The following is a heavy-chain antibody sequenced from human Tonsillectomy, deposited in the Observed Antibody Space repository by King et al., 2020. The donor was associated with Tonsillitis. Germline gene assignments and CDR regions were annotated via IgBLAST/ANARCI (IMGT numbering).Heavy chain of an antibody. Sequence: VQLVESGGGLVKPGGSLRLSCAASGFTFSNYSMNWVRQAPGKGLEWVSFISSSNTYIYYADSVKGRFTISRDNAKNSLYLQMNSLRAEDTAVYYCARDMWSLGTRTAHAAVWGQGTLVTVSS. CDR2: ISSSNTYI. D-gene: IGHD2-21*01. CDR3: ARDMWSLGTRTAHAAV. CDR1: GFTFSNYS. J-gene: IGHJ4*02. V-gene: IGHV3-21*01.